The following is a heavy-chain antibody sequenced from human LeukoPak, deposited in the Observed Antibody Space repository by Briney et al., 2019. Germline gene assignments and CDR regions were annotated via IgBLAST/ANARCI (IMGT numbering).Heavy chain of an antibody. J-gene: IGHJ6*03. CDR3: ARGRGYGYYYYMDV. CDR2: INHGGST. Sequence: SETLSLTCTVSGGSISSSSYYWGWIRQPPGKGLEWIGEINHGGSTNYNPSLKSRVTISADTSKNQFSLKLSSVTAADTAVYYCARGRGYGYYYYMDVWGKGTTVTVSS. CDR1: GGSISSSSYY. V-gene: IGHV4-39*07. D-gene: IGHD5-18*01.